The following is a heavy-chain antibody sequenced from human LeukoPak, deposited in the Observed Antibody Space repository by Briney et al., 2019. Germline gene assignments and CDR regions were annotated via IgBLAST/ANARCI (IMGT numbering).Heavy chain of an antibody. CDR1: GYTFTGYY. J-gene: IGHJ4*02. D-gene: IGHD6-13*01. V-gene: IGHV1-2*06. CDR2: INPNSGGT. Sequence: GASVKVSCKASGYTFTGYYMHWVRQAPGQGLEWMGRINPNSGGTNYAQKFQGRVTMTRDTSISTAYMELSRLRSDDTAVYYCARVEKEYSSSWFVYWGQGTLVTVSS. CDR3: ARVEKEYSSSWFVY.